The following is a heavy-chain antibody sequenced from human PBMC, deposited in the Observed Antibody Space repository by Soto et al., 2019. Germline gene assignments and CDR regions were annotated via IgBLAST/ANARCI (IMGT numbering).Heavy chain of an antibody. CDR3: ARDLDYYYGMDV. J-gene: IGHJ6*02. CDR1: GYTFTSYA. V-gene: IGHV1-3*01. CDR2: IDAGNGNT. Sequence: QVQLVQSGAEVKRPGASVKVSCKASGYTFTSYALHWVRQAPGQRLEWMGRIDAGNGNTKYSQKFQGRVTITRDTSANTAYMVLSSLRSEDTAVYYCARDLDYYYGMDVWGQGTTVTVSS.